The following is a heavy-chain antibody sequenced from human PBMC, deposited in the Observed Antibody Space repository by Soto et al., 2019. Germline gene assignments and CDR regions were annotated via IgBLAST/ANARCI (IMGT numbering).Heavy chain of an antibody. Sequence: SETLSLSCTVSGGSVTSDEDYWTWIRQSPGKGLEWIGYISNSGSTGYNPSLKTRLSMSVDRSKNQFTLRLTSVTAADTAVYFCATEGGSTYVYFDHWGQGTQVTVTS. D-gene: IGHD3-10*02. CDR1: GGSVTSDEDY. CDR3: ATEGGSTYVYFDH. CDR2: ISNSGST. V-gene: IGHV4-30-4*01. J-gene: IGHJ4*02.